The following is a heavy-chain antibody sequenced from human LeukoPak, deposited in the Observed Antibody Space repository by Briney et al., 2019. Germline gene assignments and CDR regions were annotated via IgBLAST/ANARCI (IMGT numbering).Heavy chain of an antibody. V-gene: IGHV1-18*01. CDR3: ARPYYDFWSGYAFDI. J-gene: IGHJ3*02. CDR2: ISAYNGNT. CDR1: GYTFTSYG. D-gene: IGHD3-3*01. Sequence: ASVKVSCKASGYTFTSYGISWVRQAPGQGLERMGWISAYNGNTNYAQKLQGRVTMTTDTSTSTAYMELRSLRSDDTAVYYCARPYYDFWSGYAFDIWGQGTIVTVSS.